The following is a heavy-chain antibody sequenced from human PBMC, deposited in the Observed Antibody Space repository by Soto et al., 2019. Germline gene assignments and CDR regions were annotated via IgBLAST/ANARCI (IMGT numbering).Heavy chain of an antibody. V-gene: IGHV5-10-1*01. Sequence: PGESLKISCKGSGYSFAGYWITWVRQKPGKGLEWMGRIDPSDSQTYYSPSFRGHVTISATKSITTVFLQWSSLRASDTAMYYCARQIYDSDTGPNFQYYFNSWGQGTPVTVSS. D-gene: IGHD3-22*01. CDR1: GYSFAGYW. CDR3: ARQIYDSDTGPNFQYYFNS. J-gene: IGHJ4*02. CDR2: IDPSDSQT.